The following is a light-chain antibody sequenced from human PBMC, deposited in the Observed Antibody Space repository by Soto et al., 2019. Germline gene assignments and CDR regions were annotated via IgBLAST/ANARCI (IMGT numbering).Light chain of an antibody. CDR3: QPYKNSPLT. V-gene: IGKV1-5*01. Sequence: DIQMTQSPSSLSASVGDRVSITCRASQSISTWLAWYQQQPGGAPRLLIYDASSLQSGVPSRFSGNGSGTEFTLTISSLQPDDFSSYYCQPYKNSPLTFGGGPKV. J-gene: IGKJ4*01. CDR1: QSISTW. CDR2: DAS.